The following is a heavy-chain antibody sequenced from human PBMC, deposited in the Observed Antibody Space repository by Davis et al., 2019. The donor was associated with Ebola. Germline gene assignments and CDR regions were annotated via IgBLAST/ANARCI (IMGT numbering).Heavy chain of an antibody. Sequence: GESLKISCAASGFTFSGSAMHWVRQASGKGLEWVGRIRSKANSYATAYAASVKGRFTISRDDSKNTAYLQMNSLKTEDTAVYYCARGSWYYYGSGRKSRHGMDVWGQGTTVTVSS. J-gene: IGHJ6*02. V-gene: IGHV3-73*01. CDR3: ARGSWYYYGSGRKSRHGMDV. CDR2: IRSKANSYAT. D-gene: IGHD3-10*01. CDR1: GFTFSGSA.